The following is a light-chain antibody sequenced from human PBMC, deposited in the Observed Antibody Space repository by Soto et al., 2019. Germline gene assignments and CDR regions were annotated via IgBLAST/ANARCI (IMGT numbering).Light chain of an antibody. V-gene: IGLV2-23*01. J-gene: IGLJ1*01. CDR1: SSHIGSSNL. CDR2: EGN. Sequence: QSALTQPASVSGSPGQSITISCTASSSHIGSSNLVSWYQHHSGKAPKLIIYEGNKRPSGVSNRCSGSKSGKTASLTISGRQAEDEGTYYCCSYAGSSPLYVFGTGTKLTVL. CDR3: CSYAGSSPLYV.